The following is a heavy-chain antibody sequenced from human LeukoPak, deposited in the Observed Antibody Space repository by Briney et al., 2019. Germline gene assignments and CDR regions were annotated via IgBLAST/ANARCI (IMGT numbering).Heavy chain of an antibody. CDR1: GYTFTAYY. CDR2: INPNSGGT. V-gene: IGHV1-2*02. J-gene: IGHJ4*02. CDR3: ARQPQYRALED. Sequence: ASVTVSCKASGYTFTAYYIHWVRQAPGQGLEWMGWINPNSGGTNYAQKFQGRVTMTRDTSVSTAYMDLSSLRSDDTAVYYCARQPQYRALEDWGQGTLVTVSS. D-gene: IGHD5-12*01.